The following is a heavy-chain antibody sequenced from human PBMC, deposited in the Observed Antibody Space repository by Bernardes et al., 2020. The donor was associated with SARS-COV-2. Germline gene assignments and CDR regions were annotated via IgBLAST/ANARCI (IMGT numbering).Heavy chain of an antibody. CDR3: ARLAYSHITVGDTSEVSPYFDY. Sequence: GESLKISCKGSGYSFTSYWIGWVRQMPGKGLEWMGIIYPGDSDPRYSPSFQGQVTISADTSFSAAYLQWGSLKASDTAMYFCARLAYSHITVGDTSEVSPYFDYWGQGTLVTVSS. J-gene: IGHJ4*02. CDR2: IYPGDSDP. V-gene: IGHV5-51*01. D-gene: IGHD6-19*01. CDR1: GYSFTSYW.